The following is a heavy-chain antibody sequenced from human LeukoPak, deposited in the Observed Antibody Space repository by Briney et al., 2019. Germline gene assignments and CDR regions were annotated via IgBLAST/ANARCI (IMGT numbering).Heavy chain of an antibody. CDR3: ARVYCGGDCYHDAFDI. J-gene: IGHJ3*02. Sequence: ASVKVSCKASGGTFSSYAISWVRQAPGQGLEWMGGIIPIFGTANYAQKFQGRVTITTDESTSTAYMELSSLRSEDTAVYYCARVYCGGDCYHDAFDIWGQGTMVTVSS. D-gene: IGHD2-21*02. CDR2: IIPIFGTA. CDR1: GGTFSSYA. V-gene: IGHV1-69*05.